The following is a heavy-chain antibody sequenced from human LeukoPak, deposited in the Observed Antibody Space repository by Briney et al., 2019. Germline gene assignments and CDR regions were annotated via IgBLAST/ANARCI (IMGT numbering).Heavy chain of an antibody. CDR1: GFTFSSYG. D-gene: IGHD3-22*01. CDR3: GRDYYCDSSGIYYFDI. J-gene: IGHJ3*02. CDR2: INADGSTT. V-gene: IGHV3-74*01. Sequence: GGSLRLSCAASGFTFSSYGMHWVRQAPGKGLEWVSGINADGSTTSYADSVKGRFTISRDNSKNTLYLQMNRLRAEDTAVYYCGRDYYCDSSGIYYFDIWGQGTMVTVSS.